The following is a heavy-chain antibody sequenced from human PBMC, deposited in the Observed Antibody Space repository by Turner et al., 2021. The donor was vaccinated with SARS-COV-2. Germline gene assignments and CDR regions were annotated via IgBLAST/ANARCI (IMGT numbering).Heavy chain of an antibody. CDR2: IFYSGST. J-gene: IGHJ6*02. CDR3: ARLMDTAMDYYGMDV. CDR1: GGSITSSRYY. D-gene: IGHD5-18*01. V-gene: IGHV4-39*01. Sequence: QRQESGPGRVKPSETRSLPCPVSGGSITSSRYYWGWIRQPPGKGLEWIGNIFYSGSTYYSPSLKSRVTISVDTSKNQFSLKLSSVTAADTAVYYCARLMDTAMDYYGMDVWGQGTTVTVSS.